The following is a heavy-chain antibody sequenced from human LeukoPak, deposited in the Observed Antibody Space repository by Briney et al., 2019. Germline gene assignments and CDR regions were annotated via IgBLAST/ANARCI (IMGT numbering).Heavy chain of an antibody. V-gene: IGHV1-18*01. CDR2: ISAQHGQT. J-gene: IGHJ4*02. D-gene: IGHD4-17*01. CDR3: ARLTTVTPNDY. Sequence: GASVKVSCKTSGYSENFYGITWVRQVAGQGLEWMGWISAQHGQTEYAPNSQDRVTMTTDTYTNTAYMELRSLRSDDTAVYYCARLTTVTPNDYWGQGTLVTVSS. CDR1: GYSENFYG.